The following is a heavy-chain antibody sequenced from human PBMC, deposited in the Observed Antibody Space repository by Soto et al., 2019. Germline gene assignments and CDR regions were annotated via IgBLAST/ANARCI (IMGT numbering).Heavy chain of an antibody. V-gene: IGHV3-48*01. CDR3: ATSHAHNRNDF. Sequence: EVKLVQSGGASVQSGGSLRLACAASGLTYSDYSMNWVRQAPGKGLEWISYISPSGSPLYYADSVRGRFTISRENAKNSLLLPMNNLRGEDTAVYYRATSHAHNRNDFWGQGTVVTVSS. D-gene: IGHD1-20*01. CDR1: GLTYSDYS. J-gene: IGHJ4*02. CDR2: ISPSGSPL.